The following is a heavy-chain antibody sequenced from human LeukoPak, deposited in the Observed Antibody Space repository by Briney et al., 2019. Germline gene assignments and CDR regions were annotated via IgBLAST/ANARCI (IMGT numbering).Heavy chain of an antibody. V-gene: IGHV3-23*01. CDR3: AEDGYYGSTSCQFDF. CDR1: GLTFSTST. J-gene: IGHJ4*02. D-gene: IGHD2-2*03. Sequence: GGSLRLSCAASGLTFSTSTFSWVRQAPGEGLEWVSAIDGGGTTYYAESPKGRFAISVDKSKNTLSLHLACLTAEDTAIYFCAEDGYYGSTSCQFDFWGQGTLVTVSS. CDR2: IDGGGTT.